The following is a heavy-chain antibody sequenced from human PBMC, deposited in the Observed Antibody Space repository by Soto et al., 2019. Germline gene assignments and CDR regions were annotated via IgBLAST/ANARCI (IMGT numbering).Heavy chain of an antibody. CDR2: IFHSGST. V-gene: IGHV4-30-4*01. Sequence: SETLSLTCTVSGGSINSGDYYWTWVRQPPXKGLEWIGNIFHSGSTYYTPSLQSRVTISLDTSKNHFSLKLSSVTPADTAVYYCARDRYYGSGTYYNFYSRMDDWGQGTTVTVSS. CDR1: GGSINSGDYY. D-gene: IGHD3-10*01. J-gene: IGHJ6*02. CDR3: ARDRYYGSGTYYNFYSRMDD.